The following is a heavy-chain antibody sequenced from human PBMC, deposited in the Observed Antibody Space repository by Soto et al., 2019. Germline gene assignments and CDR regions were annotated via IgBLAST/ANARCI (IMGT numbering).Heavy chain of an antibody. J-gene: IGHJ5*02. D-gene: IGHD6-13*01. CDR3: ARERPDGSRLDP. Sequence: QVQLQESGPGLVKPSQTLSLTCTVSGGSISSGDYYWSWIRQPPGKGLEWIGYIYYSGSTYYNPSLKSRVXLXVXXSKNQFSLKLRSVTAADTAVYYCARERPDGSRLDPWGQGTLVTVSS. CDR2: IYYSGST. V-gene: IGHV4-30-4*01. CDR1: GGSISSGDYY.